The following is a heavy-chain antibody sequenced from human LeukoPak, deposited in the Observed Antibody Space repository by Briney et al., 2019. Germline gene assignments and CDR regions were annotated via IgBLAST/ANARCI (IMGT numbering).Heavy chain of an antibody. V-gene: IGHV1-46*01. CDR2: INLSAGTT. Sequence: GASVKVSCKASGYTSTSYGISWVRQAPGQGLEWMGVINLSAGTTNYAQKFQGRVTMTRDMSTSTVYMELSSLRSEDTAVYYCARGGNGDYWYFDLWGRGTLVTVSS. CDR3: ARGGNGDYWYFDL. D-gene: IGHD4-17*01. CDR1: GYTSTSYG. J-gene: IGHJ2*01.